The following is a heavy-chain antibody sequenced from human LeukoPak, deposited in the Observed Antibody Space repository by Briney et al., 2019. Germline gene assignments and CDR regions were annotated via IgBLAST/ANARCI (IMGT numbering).Heavy chain of an antibody. Sequence: GASVKVSCKASGYTFTSYGISWVRQAPGQGLEWMGWISAYNGNTNYAQKLQGRVTMTTDTSTSTAYMELRSLRSDDTAVYYCARDMGDYYYGSGSYRGIEVFDYWGQGTLVTVSS. D-gene: IGHD3-10*01. CDR1: GYTFTSYG. CDR3: ARDMGDYYYGSGSYRGIEVFDY. V-gene: IGHV1-18*01. J-gene: IGHJ4*02. CDR2: ISAYNGNT.